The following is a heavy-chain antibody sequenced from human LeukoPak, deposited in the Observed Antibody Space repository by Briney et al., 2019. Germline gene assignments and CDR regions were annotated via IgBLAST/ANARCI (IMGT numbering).Heavy chain of an antibody. CDR2: IRSDSKTI. D-gene: IGHD1-20*01. CDR3: ARDYNWVFDY. V-gene: IGHV3-48*01. CDR1: GFTFKNEP. J-gene: IGHJ4*02. Sequence: GGSLRLSCAASGFTFKNEPMNWVRQAPGKGLEWVSHIRSDSKTIVYADSVRGRFTISRDNAKNSLSLQMNSLRAEDTAVYYCARDYNWVFDYWGQGTLVTVSS.